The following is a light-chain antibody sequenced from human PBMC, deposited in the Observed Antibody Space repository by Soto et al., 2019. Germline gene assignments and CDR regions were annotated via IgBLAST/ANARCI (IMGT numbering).Light chain of an antibody. Sequence: EIALTQSPATLSLSPGERATLSCRANRTVFNFLIWYQQKPGQAPRLLIYDASNRATDIPARFSGTGSGTDFRLTISSLEPEDFAVYYCQHRSNWPPWTFGQGTKVEIK. CDR1: RTVFNF. V-gene: IGKV3-11*01. CDR3: QHRSNWPPWT. CDR2: DAS. J-gene: IGKJ1*01.